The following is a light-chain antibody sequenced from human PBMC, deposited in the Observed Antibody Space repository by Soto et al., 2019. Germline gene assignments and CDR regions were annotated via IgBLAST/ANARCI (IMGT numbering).Light chain of an antibody. CDR3: QQYNNWPLT. Sequence: EIVMTQSPATLSVSPGERATLSCRASQNVSSNLAWFQQKPGQAPRLLIYGASTRATSIPARFSGSGSGTEFTLTISSLQSEDFAVYYCQQYNNWPLTFGGGTKVEIK. J-gene: IGKJ4*01. V-gene: IGKV3-15*01. CDR1: QNVSSN. CDR2: GAS.